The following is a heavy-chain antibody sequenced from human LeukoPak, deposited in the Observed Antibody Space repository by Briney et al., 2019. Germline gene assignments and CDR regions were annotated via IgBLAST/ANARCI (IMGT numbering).Heavy chain of an antibody. D-gene: IGHD1-26*01. J-gene: IGHJ4*02. CDR2: IYYSGST. CDR3: ARDVGGNYQYFDY. CDR1: GGSISSFY. V-gene: IGHV4-59*01. Sequence: SETLSLTCAVCGGSISSFYSSWIRQPPGKELEWIGYIYYSGSTNYNPSLKSRVTISIDSSKNQFSLKLTSVTAADTAVYYCARDVGGNYQYFDYWGQGIVVTVSS.